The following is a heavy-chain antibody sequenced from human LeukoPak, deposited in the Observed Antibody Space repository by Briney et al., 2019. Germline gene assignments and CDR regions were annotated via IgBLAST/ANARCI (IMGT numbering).Heavy chain of an antibody. CDR1: GGTFSSHA. CDR2: IIPIFGTA. J-gene: IGHJ5*02. V-gene: IGHV1-69*13. D-gene: IGHD2-8*01. CDR3: ARDIRKELMVYAGWFDP. Sequence: ASVKVSCKASGGTFSSHAISWVRQAPGQGLEWMGGIIPIFGTANYAQKFQGRVTITADESTSTAYMELSSLRSEDTAVYYCARDIRKELMVYAGWFDPWGQGTLVTVSS.